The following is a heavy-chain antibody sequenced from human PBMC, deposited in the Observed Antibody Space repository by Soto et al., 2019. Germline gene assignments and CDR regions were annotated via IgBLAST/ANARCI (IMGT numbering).Heavy chain of an antibody. V-gene: IGHV4-59*01. J-gene: IGHJ4*02. Sequence: PSETLSLTCTVSGGSXSSYYWSWIRQPPGKGLEWIGYIYYSGSTNYNPSLKSRVTISVDTSKNQFSLKLSSVTAADTAVYYCARTTIDLTYYDYIWGSYRTGHFDYWGQGTLVTVSS. CDR2: IYYSGST. CDR1: GGSXSSYY. CDR3: ARTTIDLTYYDYIWGSYRTGHFDY. D-gene: IGHD3-16*02.